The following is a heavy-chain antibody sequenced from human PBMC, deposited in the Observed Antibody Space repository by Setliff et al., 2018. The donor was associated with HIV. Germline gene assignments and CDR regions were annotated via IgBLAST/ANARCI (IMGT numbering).Heavy chain of an antibody. CDR2: ISYSGST. CDR3: ARTRGYSYGTLAGFDY. Sequence: SETLSLPCTVSGASIRSQYWSWIRKPPGKGLEWIGYISYSGSTNYNPSLESRVAMSVDTSKQQFPLEVSSVTAADTAVYYCARTRGYSYGTLAGFDYWGRGSLVTVSS. J-gene: IGHJ4*01. CDR1: GASIRSQY. V-gene: IGHV4-59*11. D-gene: IGHD5-18*01.